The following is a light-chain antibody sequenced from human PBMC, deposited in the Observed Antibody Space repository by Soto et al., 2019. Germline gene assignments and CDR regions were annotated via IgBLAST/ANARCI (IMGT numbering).Light chain of an antibody. Sequence: QSALTQPASVSGSPGQSITISCTGTSSDVGFYNLVSWYHQYPGKAPKLILYAGTKRPSGLSTRFSGSMSGSTASLTISGLQAEDEGNYYCCSYATSVTLLFGGGTKLTVL. J-gene: IGLJ2*01. CDR2: AGT. CDR3: CSYATSVTLL. V-gene: IGLV2-23*01. CDR1: SSDVGFYNL.